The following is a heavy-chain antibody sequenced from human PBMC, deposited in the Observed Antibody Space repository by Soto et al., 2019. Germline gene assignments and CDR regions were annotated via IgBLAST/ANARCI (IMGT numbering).Heavy chain of an antibody. CDR3: ARDQRKKGDMDV. CDR2: TSYDGSNE. D-gene: IGHD3-16*01. Sequence: LRLSCAASGFTFSTYAMHWVRQAPGKGLEWVAVTSYDGSNEYYGDSVKGRFTISRDNSKNTVYLQMNSLRAEDTAVYYCARDQRKKGDMDVWGQGTTVTVSS. V-gene: IGHV3-30-3*01. CDR1: GFTFSTYA. J-gene: IGHJ6*02.